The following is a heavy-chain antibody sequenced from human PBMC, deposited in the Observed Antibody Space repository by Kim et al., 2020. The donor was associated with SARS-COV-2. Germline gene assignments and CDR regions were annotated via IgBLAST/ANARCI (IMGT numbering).Heavy chain of an antibody. Sequence: SETLSLTCTVSRGSISSGDYYWVWIRQPPGKGLEWIGSIYYSGSTYYNPSLKSRVTISVDTSKNQFSLKLSSVTAADTAMYYCARRVGYNWFDPWGQGTLVTVSS. J-gene: IGHJ5*02. CDR3: ARRVGYNWFDP. CDR2: IYYSGST. CDR1: RGSISSGDYY. V-gene: IGHV4-39*01. D-gene: IGHD1-26*01.